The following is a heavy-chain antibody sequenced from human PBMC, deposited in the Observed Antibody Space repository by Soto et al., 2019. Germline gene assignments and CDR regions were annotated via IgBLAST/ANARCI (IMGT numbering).Heavy chain of an antibody. CDR3: ARDPPYRWLQFSNFDY. D-gene: IGHD5-12*01. V-gene: IGHV3-30-3*01. CDR2: ISYDGSNK. Sequence: GGSLRLSCAASGFTFSSYAMHWVRQAPGKGLEWVAVISYDGSNKYYADSVKGRFTISRDNSKNTLYLQMNSLRAEDTAVYYCARDPPYRWLQFSNFDYWGQGTLVTVSS. CDR1: GFTFSSYA. J-gene: IGHJ4*02.